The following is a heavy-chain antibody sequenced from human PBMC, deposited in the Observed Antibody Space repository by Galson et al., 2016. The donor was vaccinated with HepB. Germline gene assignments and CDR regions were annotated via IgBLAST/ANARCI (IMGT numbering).Heavy chain of an antibody. CDR2: ISNNGGAK. CDR3: VRAWSGSSPDY. Sequence: SLRLSCAASGFSFTTYYMDWVRQAPGKRLEYVSGISNNGGAKYHADSVKGRFTISRDNSKNTGDLHMSSLRPEDTAVYYCVRAWSGSSPDYWGQGTQVTVSS. V-gene: IGHV3-64D*09. CDR1: GFSFTTYY. D-gene: IGHD1-26*01. J-gene: IGHJ4*02.